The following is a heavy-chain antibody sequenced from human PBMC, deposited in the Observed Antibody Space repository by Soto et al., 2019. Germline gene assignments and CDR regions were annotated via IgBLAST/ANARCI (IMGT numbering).Heavy chain of an antibody. D-gene: IGHD3-16*01. CDR3: ASQRALGEHDF. V-gene: IGHV3-7*01. CDR1: GFTFSTYW. CDR2: VKQDGSKT. Sequence: PGGSLRLSCATSGFTFSTYWMSWVRQAPGKGLEWLANVKQDGSKTYYVDSVKGRFVISRDNAKNSVFLQMNSLTVEDTAVYYCASQRALGEHDFWGQGALVNVSS. J-gene: IGHJ4*02.